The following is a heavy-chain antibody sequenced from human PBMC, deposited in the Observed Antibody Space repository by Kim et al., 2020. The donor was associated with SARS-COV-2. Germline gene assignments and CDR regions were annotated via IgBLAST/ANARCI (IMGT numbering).Heavy chain of an antibody. J-gene: IGHJ4*02. CDR3: ARSRTGYDIFDY. Sequence: TNYAQKFQGRVTMTSDTSISTAYVEVSSLRSDDTAVYFCARSRTGYDIFDYWGQGTLLTVSS. V-gene: IGHV1-2*02. CDR2: T. D-gene: IGHD5-12*01.